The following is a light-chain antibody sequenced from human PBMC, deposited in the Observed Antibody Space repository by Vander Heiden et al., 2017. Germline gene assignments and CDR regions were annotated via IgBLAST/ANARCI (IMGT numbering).Light chain of an antibody. V-gene: IGLV2-14*01. CDR3: SSYSRTGTDYV. J-gene: IGLJ1*01. CDR1: SSDVGGYDY. CDR2: EVT. Sequence: QSALTQPASVSGSPGQSITISCTGTSSDVGGYDYVSWYQHHSGKAPKLVIHEVTNRPSGVSNRFSGSKSGNTASLTISGLQAEDEADYYCSSYSRTGTDYVFGTGTTVTVL.